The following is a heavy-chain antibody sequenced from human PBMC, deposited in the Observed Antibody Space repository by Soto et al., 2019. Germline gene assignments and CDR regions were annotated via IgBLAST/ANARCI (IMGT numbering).Heavy chain of an antibody. CDR3: ARGHPGPWSRGGMDV. CDR2: ISYDGSNK. J-gene: IGHJ6*02. CDR1: GFTFSSYA. Sequence: QVQLVESGGGVVQPGRSLRLSCAASGFTFSSYAMHWVRQAPGKGLEWVAVISYDGSNKYYADSVKGRFTISRDNSKNTLYLQMNSLRAEDTAVYYCARGHPGPWSRGGMDVWGQGTTVTVSS. D-gene: IGHD2-8*02. V-gene: IGHV3-30-3*01.